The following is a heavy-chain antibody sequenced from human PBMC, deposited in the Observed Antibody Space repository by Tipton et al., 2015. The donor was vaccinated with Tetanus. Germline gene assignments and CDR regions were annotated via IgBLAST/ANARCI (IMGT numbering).Heavy chain of an antibody. D-gene: IGHD2-21*02. Sequence: SLRLSCAASGFTFDDYAMSWVRQAPGKGLEWVSGISGSGGSTNYADSVKGRFTISRDNSKNTLYVQMNSLRAADTAVYYCAKIPCGGDCYRYGMDVWGQGTTVTVSS. CDR1: GFTFDDYA. CDR3: AKIPCGGDCYRYGMDV. V-gene: IGHV3-23*01. CDR2: ISGSGGST. J-gene: IGHJ6*02.